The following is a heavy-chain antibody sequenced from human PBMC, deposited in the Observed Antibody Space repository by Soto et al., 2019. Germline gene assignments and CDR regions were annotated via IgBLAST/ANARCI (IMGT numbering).Heavy chain of an antibody. CDR2: ISSSTSGSEMI. Sequence: DVQLLESGGGLVQRGGSLRLSCAASGFSFRLYGMNWVRQAPGKGLEWVSHISSSTSGSEMIYYADSVKGRFTISRDDAKHSVYLQMKSLSDEDTAVYYCARDKEYYDLWSGSYARDGMDVWGQGTTVTVSS. D-gene: IGHD3-3*01. J-gene: IGHJ6*02. CDR1: GFSFRLYG. V-gene: IGHV3-48*02. CDR3: ARDKEYYDLWSGSYARDGMDV.